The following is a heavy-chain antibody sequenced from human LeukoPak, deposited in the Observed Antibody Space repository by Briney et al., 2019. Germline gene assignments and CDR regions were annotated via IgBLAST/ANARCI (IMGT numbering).Heavy chain of an antibody. CDR3: AAAVGILSAPITFDI. V-gene: IGHV1-58*01. J-gene: IGHJ3*02. Sequence: GASVEVSCKATGFTFTSSAVQWVRQARGQRLEWIGWIVVGSGNTNYAQKFQERVTITRDMSTSTAYMELSSLRSEDTAVYYCAAAVGILSAPITFDIWGQGTMVTVSS. D-gene: IGHD3-22*01. CDR1: GFTFTSSA. CDR2: IVVGSGNT.